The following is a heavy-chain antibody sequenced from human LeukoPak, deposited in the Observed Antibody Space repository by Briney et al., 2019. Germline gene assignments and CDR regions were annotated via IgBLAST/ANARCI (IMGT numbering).Heavy chain of an antibody. J-gene: IGHJ4*02. Sequence: PGGSLRLSCVASGFTFSSYEINWFRQAPGKGLEWVSYISSSGRTIYYADSVQGRFTISRDNAKNSLYLQMNSLRAEDTAVYYCARDPGQRDYGDYTYYFDYWGQGTLVTVSS. CDR2: ISSSGRTI. V-gene: IGHV3-48*03. CDR1: GFTFSSYE. CDR3: ARDPGQRDYGDYTYYFDY. D-gene: IGHD4-17*01.